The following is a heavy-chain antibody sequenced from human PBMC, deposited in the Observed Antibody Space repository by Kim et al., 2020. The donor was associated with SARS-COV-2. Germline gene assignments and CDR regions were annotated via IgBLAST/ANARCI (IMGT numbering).Heavy chain of an antibody. CDR1: GGTFSSYA. CDR2: IIPIFGTA. J-gene: IGHJ6*02. D-gene: IGHD3-9*01. Sequence: SVKVSCKSSGGTFSSYAISWVRQAPGQGLEWMGGIIPIFGTANYAQKFQGRVTITADESTSTAYMELSSLRSEDTAVYYCARNGWETGYYKGLGGTYYYYGMDVWGQGTTVTVSS. CDR3: ARNGWETGYYKGLGGTYYYYGMDV. V-gene: IGHV1-69*13.